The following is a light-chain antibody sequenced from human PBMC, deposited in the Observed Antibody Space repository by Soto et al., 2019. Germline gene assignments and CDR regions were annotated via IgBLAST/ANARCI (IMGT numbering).Light chain of an antibody. CDR1: QRISTF. CDR3: QQSYRLPRT. Sequence: DIEMKQSRSSLSEFVGDSVTIASYASQRISTFVNWYHQKPGKAPKXLIYSASYLQRGVPSNVSGSGSGTDFTRSIVTLQPEDVGTYFCQQSYRLPRTFGGGTKVDIK. CDR2: SAS. V-gene: IGKV1-39*01. J-gene: IGKJ4*01.